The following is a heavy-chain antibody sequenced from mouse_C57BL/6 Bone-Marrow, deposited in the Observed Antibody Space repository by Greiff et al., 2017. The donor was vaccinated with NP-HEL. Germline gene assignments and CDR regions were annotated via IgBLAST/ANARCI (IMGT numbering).Heavy chain of an antibody. J-gene: IGHJ3*01. CDR3: TRGGYGYPWFAY. CDR1: GYTFTDYE. CDR2: IDPETGGT. Sequence: QVQLQQSGAELVRPGASVTLSCKASGYTFTDYEMHWVKQTPVHGLEWIGVIDPETGGTDYNQKFKGKAILTADKSSSTAYMELRSLTSEDSAVYYCTRGGYGYPWFAYWGQGTLVTVSA. D-gene: IGHD2-2*01. V-gene: IGHV1-15*01.